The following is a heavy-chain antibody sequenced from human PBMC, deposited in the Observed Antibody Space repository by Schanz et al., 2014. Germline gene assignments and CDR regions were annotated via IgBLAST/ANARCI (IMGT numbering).Heavy chain of an antibody. CDR1: GFTFSTTG. Sequence: QVQLVESGGGVVQPGGSLRLSCAASGFTFSTTGMHWVRQAPGKGLVWVTYIRYDGINKYYADSVKGRFTVSRDNAKSTLFLQMDSLRPEDTAVYYCARGASRDYFAMDVWGQGTTVTVSS. V-gene: IGHV3-30*02. CDR3: ARGASRDYFAMDV. J-gene: IGHJ6*02. CDR2: IRYDGINK.